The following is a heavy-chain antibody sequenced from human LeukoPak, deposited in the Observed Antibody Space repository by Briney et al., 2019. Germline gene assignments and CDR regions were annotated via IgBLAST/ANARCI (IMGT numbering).Heavy chain of an antibody. CDR2: ISYDGSNK. J-gene: IGHJ3*02. CDR1: GFTFSSYG. D-gene: IGHD1-26*01. Sequence: GRSPRLSCAASGFTFSSYGMHWVRQAPGKGLEWVAVISYDGSNKYYADSVKGRFTISRDNSKNTLYLQMNSLRAEDTAVYYCARDGWELHDAFDIWGQGTMVTVSS. CDR3: ARDGWELHDAFDI. V-gene: IGHV3-30*03.